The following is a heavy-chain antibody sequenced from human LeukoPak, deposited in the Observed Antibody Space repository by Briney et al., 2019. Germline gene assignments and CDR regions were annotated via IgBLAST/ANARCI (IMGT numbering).Heavy chain of an antibody. CDR2: ISAYNGNT. J-gene: IGHJ6*02. D-gene: IGHD3-3*01. Sequence: GASVKVSCKASGYTFTSYGISWVRQAPGQGLEWMGWISAYNGNTNYAQKLQGRVTMTTGTSTSTAYMELRSLRSDDTAVYYCARDSVASGFWSVGYYYYGMDVWGQGTTVTVSS. V-gene: IGHV1-18*01. CDR1: GYTFTSYG. CDR3: ARDSVASGFWSVGYYYYGMDV.